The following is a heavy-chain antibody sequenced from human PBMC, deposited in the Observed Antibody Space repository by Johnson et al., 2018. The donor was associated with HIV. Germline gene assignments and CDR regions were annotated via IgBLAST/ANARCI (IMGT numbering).Heavy chain of an antibody. J-gene: IGHJ3*02. V-gene: IGHV3-11*01. D-gene: IGHD5-18*01. CDR2: ISSSGSTI. CDR3: ARDRGRLISYGLDAFDI. CDR1: GFTFSDYY. Sequence: QVQLVESGGGVVQPGRSLRLSCAASGFTFSDYYMSWIRQAPGKGLEWVSYISSSGSTIYYADSVKGRFTISRDNAKNSLYLQMNSLRAEDTGLYYCARDRGRLISYGLDAFDIWGQGTMVTVSS.